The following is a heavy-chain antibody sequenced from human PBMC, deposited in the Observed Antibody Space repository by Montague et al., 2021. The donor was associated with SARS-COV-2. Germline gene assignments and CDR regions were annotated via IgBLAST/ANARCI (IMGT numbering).Heavy chain of an antibody. J-gene: IGHJ3*01. D-gene: IGHD3-22*01. CDR3: ARLKRYFDSSGSPSAFDF. Sequence: SETLSLTCTVSGGSITNNIYYWAWIRQPPGKGLEWIGSIDYTGNTYYNPSLKSRVTISVVTSKNHFTLKLSSVTAAATAVYYCARLKRYFDSSGSPSAFDFWGQGTTVTVSS. V-gene: IGHV4-39*02. CDR2: IDYTGNT. CDR1: GGSITNNIYY.